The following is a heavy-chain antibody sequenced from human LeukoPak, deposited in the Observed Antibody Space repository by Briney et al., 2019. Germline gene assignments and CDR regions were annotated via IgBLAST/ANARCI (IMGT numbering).Heavy chain of an antibody. CDR3: AREPGIAAAGFYFDY. V-gene: IGHV3-33*01. CDR2: IWYDGSNK. Sequence: PGGSLRLSCAASGFAFSSYGMHWVGQAPGKGLEWVAVIWYDGSNKYYADSVKGRFTISRDNSKNTLYLQMNSLRAEDTAVYYCAREPGIAAAGFYFDYWGQGTLVTVSS. J-gene: IGHJ4*02. CDR1: GFAFSSYG. D-gene: IGHD6-13*01.